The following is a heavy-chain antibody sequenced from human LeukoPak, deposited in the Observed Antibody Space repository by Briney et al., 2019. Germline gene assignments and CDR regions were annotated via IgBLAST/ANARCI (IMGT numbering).Heavy chain of an antibody. V-gene: IGHV3-53*01. D-gene: IGHD5-24*01. CDR1: GLTVTTNY. J-gene: IGHJ3*02. Sequence: PGGSLRLSCAASGLTVTTNYMSWVRQAPGKGLEWVSVIYSGGSSYYADSVQGRFTISRDNSKNTLYLQIHSLRAEDTAVYYCARHSTMASGPFDIWGQGTMVTVSS. CDR2: IYSGGSS. CDR3: ARHSTMASGPFDI.